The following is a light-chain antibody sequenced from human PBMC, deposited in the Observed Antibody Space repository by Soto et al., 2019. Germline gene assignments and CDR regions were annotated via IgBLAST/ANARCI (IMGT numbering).Light chain of an antibody. Sequence: EIVMTQSPATLSVSPGESVTLSCRASQLFSSNLAWYQRRPGKAPRLLIYGSSNRATGVPTRFSGSRSGAEFTLTINSLQSEDFAVYYCQPYNNWPLTFGGGTKVDIK. V-gene: IGKV3-15*01. CDR1: QLFSSN. CDR2: GSS. CDR3: QPYNNWPLT. J-gene: IGKJ4*01.